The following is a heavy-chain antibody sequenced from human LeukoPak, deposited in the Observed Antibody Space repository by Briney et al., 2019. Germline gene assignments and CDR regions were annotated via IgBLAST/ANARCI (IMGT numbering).Heavy chain of an antibody. Sequence: GGSLRLSCAVSGFTFGSYAMHWVRQAPGKGLEWVAVISYDGSNKYYADSVKGRFTISRDNSKNTLYLQMNSLRAEDTAVYYCAKYYYGSGDVWGKGTTVTVSS. CDR2: ISYDGSNK. CDR1: GFTFGSYA. J-gene: IGHJ6*04. CDR3: AKYYYGSGDV. V-gene: IGHV3-30*04. D-gene: IGHD3-10*01.